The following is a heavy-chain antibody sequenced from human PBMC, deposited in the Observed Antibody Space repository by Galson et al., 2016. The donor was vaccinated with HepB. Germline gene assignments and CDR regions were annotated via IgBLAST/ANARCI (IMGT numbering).Heavy chain of an antibody. Sequence: CAISGDSVSSNSAAWNWIRQSPSRGLEWLGRTYYRSKWFNDYAPSVKSRINISPDTSKNQFSLQLNSVTPEDTAVYYCANTNSKTYGGGNLDDWGQGTLVTVSS. D-gene: IGHD4-23*01. J-gene: IGHJ4*01. V-gene: IGHV6-1*01. CDR2: TYYRSKWFN. CDR1: GDSVSSNSAA. CDR3: ANTNSKTYGGGNLDD.